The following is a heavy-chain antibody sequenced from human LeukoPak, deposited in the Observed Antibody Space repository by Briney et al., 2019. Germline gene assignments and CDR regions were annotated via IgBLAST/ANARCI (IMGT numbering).Heavy chain of an antibody. Sequence: GGSLRLSCAASGFSFSSYGVSWVRQAPGKGLEWVSFISGSGYSIYYADSVKGRFTISRDNSKNTVYLQMNSLRAEDTAVYYCAKGASGYSSSWYVDYFDYWGQGTLVTVSS. J-gene: IGHJ4*02. CDR3: AKGASGYSSSWYVDYFDY. D-gene: IGHD6-13*01. CDR2: ISGSGYSI. V-gene: IGHV3-23*01. CDR1: GFSFSSYG.